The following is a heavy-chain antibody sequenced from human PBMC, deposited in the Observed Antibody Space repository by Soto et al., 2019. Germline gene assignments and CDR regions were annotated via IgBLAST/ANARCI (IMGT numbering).Heavy chain of an antibody. CDR3: ARSYSIPGYYFYCMDV. D-gene: IGHD5-12*01. Sequence: GGSLRLSCAASGFTFSSYGMHWVRQAPGKGLEWVAVIWYDGSNKYYADSVKGRFTISRDNSKNTLYLQRNSLRAEDTAVYYCARSYSIPGYYFYCMDVWGQGTTVTVSS. CDR2: IWYDGSNK. CDR1: GFTFSSYG. V-gene: IGHV3-33*01. J-gene: IGHJ6*02.